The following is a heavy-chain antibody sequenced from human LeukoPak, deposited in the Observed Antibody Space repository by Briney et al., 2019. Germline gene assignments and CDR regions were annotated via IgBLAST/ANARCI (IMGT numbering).Heavy chain of an antibody. CDR2: IIPMFGTA. CDR1: GGTFSSYA. V-gene: IGHV1-69*06. CDR3: ACQIEVGATHRGFYYYMDV. D-gene: IGHD1-26*01. J-gene: IGHJ6*03. Sequence: ASVKVSCKASGGTFSSYAISWVRQAPGQGLEWMGEIIPMFGTANYAQKFQGRVTITADKSTSTAYMELSSLRSEDTAVYYCACQIEVGATHRGFYYYMDVWGKGTTVTVSS.